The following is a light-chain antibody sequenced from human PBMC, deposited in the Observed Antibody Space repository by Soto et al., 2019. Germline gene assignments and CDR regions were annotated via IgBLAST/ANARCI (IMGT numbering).Light chain of an antibody. V-gene: IGLV8-61*01. CDR1: SGSVSTSYY. CDR2: STN. Sequence: QTVVTQEPSFSVSPGGTVTVTCGLSSGSVSTSYYPNWFQQTPGQAPRTLIYSTNIRSSGVPDRFSGSILGNKAALTITGAQADDESDYYCVLYMGSGIGVFGGGTKLTV. CDR3: VLYMGSGIGV. J-gene: IGLJ3*02.